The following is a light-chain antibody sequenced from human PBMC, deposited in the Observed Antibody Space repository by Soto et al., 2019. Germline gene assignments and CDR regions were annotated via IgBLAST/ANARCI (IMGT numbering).Light chain of an antibody. CDR2: DVS. J-gene: IGLJ2*01. CDR1: SGDVGRYNY. CDR3: SSYAGSYNLI. Sequence: QSALTQPRSVSGAPGQSVAISCTGTSGDVGRYNYVSWYQQLPDRAPKLLIHDVSKRPSGVADRFSGSKSGNTASLTISGLPAEDEDEYYRSSYAGSYNLIFGGGTKLTVL. V-gene: IGLV2-11*01.